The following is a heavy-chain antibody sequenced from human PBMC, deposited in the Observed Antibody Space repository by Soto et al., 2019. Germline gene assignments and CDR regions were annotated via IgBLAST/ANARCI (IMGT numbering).Heavy chain of an antibody. Sequence: QVHLVQSGAEVKKPGASVKVSCKASGYTFTNYDINWVRQAPGQGLEWMGWISTYTGNTNYAQKLQGRVTMTTDTSTDTAYMELRSLRSDDTAVYYCARGYYYGSGRPTPGGMDVWGQGTTVTVSS. J-gene: IGHJ6*02. CDR2: ISTYTGNT. V-gene: IGHV1-18*01. CDR1: GYTFTNYD. D-gene: IGHD3-10*01. CDR3: ARGYYYGSGRPTPGGMDV.